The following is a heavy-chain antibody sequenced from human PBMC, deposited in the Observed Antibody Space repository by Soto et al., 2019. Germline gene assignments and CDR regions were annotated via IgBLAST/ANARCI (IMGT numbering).Heavy chain of an antibody. D-gene: IGHD2-15*01. CDR3: ATLFCSGGSCYTPTPFSGSAQYGMDV. Sequence: PGGSLRLSCAASGFTFSSYAMSWVRQAPGKGLEWVSAISGSGGSTYYADSVKGRFTISRDNSKNTLYLQMNSLRAEDTAVYYCATLFCSGGSCYTPTPFSGSAQYGMDVWGQGTTVTVSS. J-gene: IGHJ6*02. CDR1: GFTFSSYA. V-gene: IGHV3-23*01. CDR2: ISGSGGST.